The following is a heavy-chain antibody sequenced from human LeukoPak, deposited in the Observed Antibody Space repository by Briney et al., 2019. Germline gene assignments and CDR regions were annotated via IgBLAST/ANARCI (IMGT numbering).Heavy chain of an antibody. Sequence: ASVKVSCKASGYTFTGYYIHWVRQAPGQGLEWMGRINPNSGGTNYAQKFQGRVTMTRDTSISTAYMELSRLRSDDTAVYYCARGAIVVVPAAGGRVWFDPWGQGALVTVSS. CDR3: ARGAIVVVPAAGGRVWFDP. J-gene: IGHJ5*02. CDR1: GYTFTGYY. D-gene: IGHD2-2*01. CDR2: INPNSGGT. V-gene: IGHV1-2*02.